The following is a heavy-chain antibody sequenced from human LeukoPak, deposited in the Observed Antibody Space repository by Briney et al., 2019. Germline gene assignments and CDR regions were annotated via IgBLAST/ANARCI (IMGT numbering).Heavy chain of an antibody. Sequence: SETLSLTCTVSGDSISSGDYYWSWIRQPAGKGLEWIGRISSSGSTNYNPSLKSRVTISVDTSKNQFSLKLSSVTAADTAVYYCARETDSSGYYTWGQGTLVTVSS. CDR1: GDSISSGDYY. V-gene: IGHV4-61*02. D-gene: IGHD3-22*01. CDR3: ARETDSSGYYT. CDR2: ISSSGST. J-gene: IGHJ5*02.